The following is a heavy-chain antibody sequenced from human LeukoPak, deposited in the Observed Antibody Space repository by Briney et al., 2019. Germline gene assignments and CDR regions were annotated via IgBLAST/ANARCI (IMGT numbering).Heavy chain of an antibody. V-gene: IGHV4-59*01. Sequence: PSETLSLTCTVSGGSISSYYWSWIRQPPGKGLEWIGYIYYSGSTNYNPSLKSRVTISVDTSKNQFSLKLSSVTAADTAVYYCARERVVRGVIARDGAFDIWGQGTMVTVSS. J-gene: IGHJ3*02. CDR1: GGSISSYY. D-gene: IGHD3-10*01. CDR3: ARERVVRGVIARDGAFDI. CDR2: IYYSGST.